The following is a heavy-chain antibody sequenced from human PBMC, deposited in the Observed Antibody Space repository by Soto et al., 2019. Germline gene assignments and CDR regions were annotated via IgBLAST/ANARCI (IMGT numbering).Heavy chain of an antibody. CDR3: ARDEKLALDY. D-gene: IGHD6-6*01. J-gene: IGHJ4*02. Sequence: ESGGGVVQPGRSLRLSCAASGFTFSSYAMHWVRQAPGKGLEWVAVISYDGTNKYYADSVKGRFTISRDNSKDTLYLQMNSLRAEDTAVYYCARDEKLALDYWGQGTLVTVSS. V-gene: IGHV3-30-3*01. CDR2: ISYDGTNK. CDR1: GFTFSSYA.